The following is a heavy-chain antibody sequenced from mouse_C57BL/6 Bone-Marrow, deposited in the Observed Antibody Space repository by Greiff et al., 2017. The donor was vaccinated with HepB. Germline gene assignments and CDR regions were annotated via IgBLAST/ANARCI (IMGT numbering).Heavy chain of an antibody. Sequence: EVQLVESGGGLVKPGGSLKLSCAASGFTFSSYAMSWVRQTPEKRLEWVATISDGGRYTYSPDNVKGRFTISRDNAKNNLYLQMSHLKSEDTAMYYCARDRGLRVYYFDYWGQGTTLTVSS. CDR3: ARDRGLRVYYFDY. V-gene: IGHV5-4*01. D-gene: IGHD1-1*01. J-gene: IGHJ2*01. CDR1: GFTFSSYA. CDR2: ISDGGRYT.